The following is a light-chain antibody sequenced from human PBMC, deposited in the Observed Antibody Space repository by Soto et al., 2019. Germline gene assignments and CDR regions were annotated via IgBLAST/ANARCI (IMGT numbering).Light chain of an antibody. CDR2: EVS. CDR1: SSDTGDNNY. J-gene: IGLJ1*01. CDR3: SSYAGSDNYV. Sequence: QSALTQPPSASGSPGQSVTISCSGTSSDTGDNNYVSWYQQHPGKAPKLMIYEVSKRPSGVPDRFSGSKSGNTASLTVSGLQAEDEADYYCSSYAGSDNYVFGTGTKLTVL. V-gene: IGLV2-8*01.